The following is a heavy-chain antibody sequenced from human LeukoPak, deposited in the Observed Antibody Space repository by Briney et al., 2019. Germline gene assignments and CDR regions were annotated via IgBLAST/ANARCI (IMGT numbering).Heavy chain of an antibody. CDR2: IYSSGTT. J-gene: IGHJ4*02. D-gene: IGHD6-19*01. V-gene: IGHV4-61*08. CDR1: GGSISSGGYY. CDR3: ASQRAGFHTGWYSFDY. Sequence: SETLSLTCTVSGGSISSGGYYWSWIRQPPGTGLEWIAFIYSSGTTNYNPSLKSRVTISMDTSKNRISLRLNSVTAADTAVYYCASQRAGFHTGWYSFDYWGQGTLVTVSS.